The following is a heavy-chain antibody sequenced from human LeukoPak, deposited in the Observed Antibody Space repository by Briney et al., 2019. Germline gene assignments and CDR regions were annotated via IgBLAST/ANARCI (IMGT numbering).Heavy chain of an antibody. D-gene: IGHD5-24*01. CDR2: IIPIFGTA. CDR1: GGTFSSYA. V-gene: IGHV1-69*06. CDR3: ARENAGEMATIAFDY. Sequence: EASVKVSCKASGGTFSSYAISWVRQAPGQGLEWMGGIIPIFGTANYAQKFQGRVTITADKSTSTAYMELSSLGSEDTAVYYCARENAGEMATIAFDYWGQGTLVTVSS. J-gene: IGHJ4*02.